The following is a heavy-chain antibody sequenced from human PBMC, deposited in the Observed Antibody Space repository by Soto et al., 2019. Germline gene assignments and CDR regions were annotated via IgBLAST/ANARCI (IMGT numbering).Heavy chain of an antibody. CDR1: GYTFTSYD. CDR3: ARGWAGSRVAFLNSWMDV. Sequence: QAQLVQSGAEVKKPGASVKVSCEPSGYTFTSYDINWVRQATGQGLEWRGWVNPNSGDTGYSQKFQDRVSMTRDSATRTFYIELRSLRFDDAAIYYWARGWAGSRVAFLNSWMDVWGKGTTVTVSS. V-gene: IGHV1-8*01. CDR2: VNPNSGDT. D-gene: IGHD1-7*01. J-gene: IGHJ6*04.